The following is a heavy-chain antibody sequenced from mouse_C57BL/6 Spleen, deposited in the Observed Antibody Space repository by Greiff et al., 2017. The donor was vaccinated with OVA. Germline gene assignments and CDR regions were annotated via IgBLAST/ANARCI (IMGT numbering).Heavy chain of an antibody. D-gene: IGHD1-1*01. CDR1: GYTFTSYW. V-gene: IGHV1-50*01. CDR2: IDPSDSYT. Sequence: QVQLQQPGAELVKPGASVKLSCKASGYTFTSYWMQWVKQRPGQGLEWIGEIDPSDSYTNYNQKFKGKATLTVDTSSSTAYMQLSSLTSEDSAVYDGARRSSLSWFAYWGQGTLVTVSA. CDR3: ARRSSLSWFAY. J-gene: IGHJ3*01.